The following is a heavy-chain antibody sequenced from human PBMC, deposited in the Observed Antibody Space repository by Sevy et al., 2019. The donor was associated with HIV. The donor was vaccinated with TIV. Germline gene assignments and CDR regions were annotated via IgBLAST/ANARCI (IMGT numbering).Heavy chain of an antibody. Sequence: GGSLRLSCTGSGFTFGDYAMSWVRQAPGKGLEWVAFIKHKAYVGTLDFAESVKGRFSISRDDSKSIVHLQMNDLKTEDTAIYYCTGWKGAQSIFDYWGQGALVTVSS. V-gene: IGHV3-49*04. CDR1: GFTFGDYA. D-gene: IGHD1-1*01. CDR2: IKHKAYVGTL. CDR3: TGWKGAQSIFDY. J-gene: IGHJ4*02.